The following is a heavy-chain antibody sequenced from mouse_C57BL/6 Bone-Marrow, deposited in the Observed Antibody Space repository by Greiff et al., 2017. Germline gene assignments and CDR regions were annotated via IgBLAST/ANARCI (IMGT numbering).Heavy chain of an antibody. CDR3: AREGRRNYFDY. D-gene: IGHD1-1*01. Sequence: EVQLQQSGPELVKPGASVKMSCKASGYTFTDYNMHWVKQSHGKSLEWIGYINPNNGGTSYNQKFKGKATLTVNKSFSTAYMELRSLTSEDSAVYDCAREGRRNYFDYWGQGTTLTVSA. J-gene: IGHJ2*01. V-gene: IGHV1-22*01. CDR2: INPNNGGT. CDR1: GYTFTDYN.